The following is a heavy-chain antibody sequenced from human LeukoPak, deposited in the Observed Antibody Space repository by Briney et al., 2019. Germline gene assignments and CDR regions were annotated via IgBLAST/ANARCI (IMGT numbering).Heavy chain of an antibody. CDR2: ISGSGGST. V-gene: IGHV3-23*01. Sequence: RGSLRLSCAASGFTFSSYAMTWVRQAPGKGLEWVSHISGSGGSTYYADSVKGRFTISRDNSENTVYLQMNSLRAEDTAVYYCARWTTNFDYWGQGTLVTVSS. CDR1: GFTFSSYA. J-gene: IGHJ4*02. CDR3: ARWTTNFDY. D-gene: IGHD4-17*01.